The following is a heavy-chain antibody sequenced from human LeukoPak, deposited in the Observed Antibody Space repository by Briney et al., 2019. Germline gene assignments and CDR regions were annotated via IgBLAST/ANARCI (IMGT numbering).Heavy chain of an antibody. CDR1: GFTFDDYG. CDR3: VRDHCTSASCYQDF. V-gene: IGHV3-20*01. J-gene: IGHJ4*02. Sequence: GGSLRLSCAASGFTFDDYGMSWVRQVPGKGLEWVSGLNWNAADTGYADSVKGRFIISRDNAKNSLYLQMNSLRAEDTALYHCVRDHCTSASCYQDFWGQGTLVTVSS. D-gene: IGHD2-2*01. CDR2: LNWNAADT.